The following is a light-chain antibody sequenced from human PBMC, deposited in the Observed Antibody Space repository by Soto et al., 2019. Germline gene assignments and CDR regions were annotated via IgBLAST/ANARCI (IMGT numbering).Light chain of an antibody. CDR1: SSNIGSNS. Sequence: QPVLTQPPSASGTPGQRVTISCSGSSSNIGSNSVYWYQQLPGTAPKLLIDRNNQRPSGVPDRFSGSKSDTSASLAISGLRSEDEADYYCAAWDDSLTGRVFGGGTKLTVL. J-gene: IGLJ3*02. CDR2: RNN. CDR3: AAWDDSLTGRV. V-gene: IGLV1-47*01.